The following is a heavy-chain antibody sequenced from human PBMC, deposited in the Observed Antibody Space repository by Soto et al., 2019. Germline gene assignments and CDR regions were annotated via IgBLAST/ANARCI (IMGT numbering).Heavy chain of an antibody. D-gene: IGHD1-26*01. CDR3: AREVGAPSGWLDP. Sequence: EVQLSESGGDLRQPGGSLRLSCAASGFTFTNYAMTWVRHTPGKGLEWVSGISASGGLKYYADSVRGRFTVSRDNSKNILYLQMDNLRDEDTALYYCAREVGAPSGWLDPWGQGTQVTVSS. CDR1: GFTFTNYA. V-gene: IGHV3-23*01. CDR2: ISASGGLK. J-gene: IGHJ5*02.